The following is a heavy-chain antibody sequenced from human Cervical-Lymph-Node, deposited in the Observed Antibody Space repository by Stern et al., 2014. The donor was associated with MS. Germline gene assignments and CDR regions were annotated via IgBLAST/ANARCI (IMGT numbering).Heavy chain of an antibody. J-gene: IGHJ3*01. Sequence: EVQLVQSGAEVKKPGESLKVSCKASGYSFTNYWIGWVRQMPRKGLEWRGIIYPGDSDTKYSPSFQGQVTISADKSISTAYLQWSSLESSDTAIYFCARVRIVGASDAFDLWGQGTMVTVSS. V-gene: IGHV5-51*01. CDR1: GYSFTNYW. CDR3: ARVRIVGASDAFDL. D-gene: IGHD1-26*01. CDR2: IYPGDSDT.